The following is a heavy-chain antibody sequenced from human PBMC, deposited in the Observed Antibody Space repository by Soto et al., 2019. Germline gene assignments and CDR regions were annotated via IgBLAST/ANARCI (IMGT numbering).Heavy chain of an antibody. CDR2: ISSSSSTI. Sequence: SLRLSCAASGFTFSSYSMNWVRQAPGKGLEWVSYISSSSSTIYYADSVKDRFTISRDNAKNSLYLQMNILRDEDTAVYYCARPEYSSSSYGMDVWGQGTTVTVSS. V-gene: IGHV3-48*02. J-gene: IGHJ6*02. D-gene: IGHD6-6*01. CDR3: ARPEYSSSSYGMDV. CDR1: GFTFSSYS.